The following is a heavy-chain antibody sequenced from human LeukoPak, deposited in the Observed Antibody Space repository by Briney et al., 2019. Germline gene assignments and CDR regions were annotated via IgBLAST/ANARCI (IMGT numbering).Heavy chain of an antibody. CDR2: ICISSSYI. CDR3: ARERYSAYDDAFDI. Sequence: PGGSLRHSCAASGFTFSSYSMHWVRQAPGGGLEWVSHICISSSYIYYADSVKGRFTISRDNAKNSLYLQMNSLRAEDTAVYYCARERYSAYDDAFDIWGQGTMVTVSS. D-gene: IGHD5-12*01. CDR1: GFTFSSYS. V-gene: IGHV3-21*01. J-gene: IGHJ3*02.